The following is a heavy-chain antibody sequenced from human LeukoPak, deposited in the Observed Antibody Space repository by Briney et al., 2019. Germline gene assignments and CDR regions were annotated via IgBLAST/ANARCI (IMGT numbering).Heavy chain of an antibody. CDR1: SGSISNYY. V-gene: IGHV4-4*07. Sequence: PSETLSLTCTVSSGSISNYYWSWIRQPAGKGLQWIGGIYPSGGTNYNPSLQSRLTISLDTSKNQLSLNLSSVTAADTAVYYCARDSGLVTGFGYWGQGTLITVSS. J-gene: IGHJ4*02. CDR3: ARDSGLVTGFGY. D-gene: IGHD2-21*02. CDR2: IYPSGGT.